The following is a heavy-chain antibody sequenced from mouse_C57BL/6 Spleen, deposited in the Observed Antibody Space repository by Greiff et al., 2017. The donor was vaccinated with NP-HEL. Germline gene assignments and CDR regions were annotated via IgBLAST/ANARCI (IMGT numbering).Heavy chain of an antibody. D-gene: IGHD4-1*01. CDR1: GYTFTDYY. CDR3: ASWVPFDY. CDR2: INPNNGGT. V-gene: IGHV1-26*01. J-gene: IGHJ2*01. Sequence: VQLQQSGPELVKPGASVKISCKASGYTFTDYYMNWVKQSHGKSLEWIGDINPNNGGTSYNQKFKGKATLTVDKSSSTAYMELRSLTSEDSAVYYCASWVPFDYWGQGTTLTVSS.